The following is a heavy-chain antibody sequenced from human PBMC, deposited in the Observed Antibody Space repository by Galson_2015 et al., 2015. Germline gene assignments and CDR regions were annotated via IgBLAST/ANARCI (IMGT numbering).Heavy chain of an antibody. CDR1: GFTFSGSA. CDR3: TRVIHPGRDY. CDR2: IRSKANSYAT. V-gene: IGHV3-73*01. Sequence: SLRLSCAASGFTFSGSAMHWVRQASGKGLEWVGRIRSKANSYATAYAASVKGRFTISRDDSKNTAYLQMNSLKTEDTAVYYCTRVIHPGRDYWGQGTLVTVSS. J-gene: IGHJ4*02. D-gene: IGHD5-18*01.